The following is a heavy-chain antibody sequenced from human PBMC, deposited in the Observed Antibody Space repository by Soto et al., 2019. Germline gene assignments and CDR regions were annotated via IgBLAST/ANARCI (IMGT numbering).Heavy chain of an antibody. Sequence: PGGSLRLSCAASGFTFSNAWMSWVRQAPGKGLEWVGRIKSKTDGGTTDHAAPVKGRFTISRDDSKNTLYLQMNSLKTEDTAVYYCTTDRYCSGGSCYVNAFDIWGQGTRVT. CDR3: TTDRYCSGGSCYVNAFDI. CDR1: GFTFSNAW. CDR2: IKSKTDGGTT. J-gene: IGHJ3*02. D-gene: IGHD2-15*01. V-gene: IGHV3-15*01.